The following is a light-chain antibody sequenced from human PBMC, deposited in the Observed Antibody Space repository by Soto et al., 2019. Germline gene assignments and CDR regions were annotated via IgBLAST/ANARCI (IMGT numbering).Light chain of an antibody. CDR3: QQSYSTPFS. Sequence: DIQMTQSPSSLSASVGDSATITCRASQSISSFLNWYQQKPGKAPKLLIYSASSLQSGVPSRFSGSGSGTDFTLTISSLHPEDFATYYCQQSYSTPFSFGPGTKVDIK. J-gene: IGKJ3*01. CDR1: QSISSF. V-gene: IGKV1-39*01. CDR2: SAS.